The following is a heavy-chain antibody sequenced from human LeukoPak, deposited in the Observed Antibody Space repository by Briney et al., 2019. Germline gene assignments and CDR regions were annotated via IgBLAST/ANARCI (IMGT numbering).Heavy chain of an antibody. CDR3: AKDLRNSIITPDDY. Sequence: PGRSLRLSCVASGFTFDDYAMHWVRQAPGKGLEWVSGISWNSGSIGYADSVKGRFTISRDNAKNSLYLQMNSLRAEDTALYYCAKDLRNSIITPDDYWGQGTLVTVSS. J-gene: IGHJ4*02. D-gene: IGHD3-3*02. CDR1: GFTFDDYA. V-gene: IGHV3-9*01. CDR2: ISWNSGSI.